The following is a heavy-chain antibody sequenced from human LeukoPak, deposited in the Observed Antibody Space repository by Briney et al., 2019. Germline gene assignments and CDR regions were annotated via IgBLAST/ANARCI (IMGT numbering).Heavy chain of an antibody. J-gene: IGHJ3*02. CDR1: DFTFSSYG. CDR3: ARAAGIQLWSSQWCVFDI. D-gene: IGHD5-18*01. CDR2: IWYDGTNK. Sequence: PGRSLRLSCTASDFTFSSYGMHWVRQAPGKGLEWVAVIWYDGTNKYYADSVKGRFTISRDNSKNTLYLQMNSLRAEDTAVYYCARAAGIQLWSSQWCVFDIWGQGTMVTVSS. V-gene: IGHV3-33*01.